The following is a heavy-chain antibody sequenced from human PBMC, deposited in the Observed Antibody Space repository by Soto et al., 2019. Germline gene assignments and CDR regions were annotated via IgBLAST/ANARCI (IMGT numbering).Heavy chain of an antibody. CDR2: IYPGDSDT. Sequence: GESLTDSCHGSGDSFTRYWIGWVRQMPGKGLEWMGIIYPGDSDTRYSPSFQGQVTISADKSISTAYLQWSSLKASDTAMYYCATTSAAGKYYYGMDVWGQGTTVTVSS. CDR3: ATTSAAGKYYYGMDV. CDR1: GDSFTRYW. V-gene: IGHV5-51*01. D-gene: IGHD6-13*01. J-gene: IGHJ6*02.